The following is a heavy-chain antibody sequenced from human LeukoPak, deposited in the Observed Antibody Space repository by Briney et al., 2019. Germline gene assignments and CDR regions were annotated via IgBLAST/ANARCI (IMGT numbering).Heavy chain of an antibody. CDR2: ISSSSSYI. J-gene: IGHJ4*02. D-gene: IGHD3-16*01. V-gene: IGHV3-21*04. CDR3: AKLPYVWGSYFDY. CDR1: GFTFSSYS. Sequence: GGSLRLSCAASGFTFSSYSMNWVRQARGKGLEWVSSISSSSSYIYYVDSVKGRFTISRDNSKNTLYLQMNSLRAEDTAVYYCAKLPYVWGSYFDYWGQGTLVTVSS.